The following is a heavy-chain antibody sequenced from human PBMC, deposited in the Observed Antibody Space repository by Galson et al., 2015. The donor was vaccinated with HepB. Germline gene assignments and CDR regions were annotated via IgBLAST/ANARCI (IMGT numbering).Heavy chain of an antibody. CDR2: TSGSSSYI. CDR3: ARVKYYDRSGFLL. CDR1: GFTFSSYN. Sequence: SLRLSCAASGFTFSSYNMNWVRQAPGKGLERVSSTSGSSSYIYYADSVKGRFSISRDNAKNSLYLQMDSLRVEDTAVYYCARVKYYDRSGFLLWGRGTLVTVSS. V-gene: IGHV3-21*01. D-gene: IGHD3-22*01. J-gene: IGHJ4*02.